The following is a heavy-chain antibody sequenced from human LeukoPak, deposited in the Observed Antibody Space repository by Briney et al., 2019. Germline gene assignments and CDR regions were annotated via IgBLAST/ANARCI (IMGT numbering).Heavy chain of an antibody. V-gene: IGHV4-31*03. Sequence: PSETLSLTCTVSGGSISSSTYFWNWVRQHPGKGLEWIGYIYYSGSTYYNPSLKSRVTISVDTSKNQFSLKLSSVTAADTAVYYCARDAMVRGVIDPWGQGTLVTVSS. CDR3: ARDAMVRGVIDP. D-gene: IGHD3-10*01. CDR1: GGSISSSTYF. CDR2: IYYSGST. J-gene: IGHJ5*02.